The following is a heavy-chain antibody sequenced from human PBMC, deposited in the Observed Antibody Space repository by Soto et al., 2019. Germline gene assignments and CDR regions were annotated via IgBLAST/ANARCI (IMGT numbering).Heavy chain of an antibody. D-gene: IGHD6-13*01. CDR3: ARGAAAGSYYYYGMDV. V-gene: IGHV5-51*01. Sequence: RGESLKISCKGSGYSFTSYWIGWVRQMPGKGLEWMGIIYPGDSDTRYSPSFQGQVTISADKSISTAYLQWSSLKASDTAMYYCARGAAAGSYYYYGMDVWGQGTTVTVSS. J-gene: IGHJ6*02. CDR2: IYPGDSDT. CDR1: GYSFTSYW.